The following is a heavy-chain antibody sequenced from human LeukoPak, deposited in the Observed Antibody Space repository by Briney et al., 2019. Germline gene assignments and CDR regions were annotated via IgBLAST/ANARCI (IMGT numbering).Heavy chain of an antibody. J-gene: IGHJ4*02. V-gene: IGHV3-7*03. D-gene: IGHD3-10*01. CDR2: IKQDGNEN. CDR1: WFTLRGRW. Sequence: QAGGSPRPLLSAPWFTLRGRWINRGRQAPGKGPGGVANIKQDGNENHYVDSVKGRFTISRDNAKNSLYLQMNSLRVEDTAVYYCALYTYGYSFDYWGQGALVIVSS. CDR3: ALYTYGYSFDY.